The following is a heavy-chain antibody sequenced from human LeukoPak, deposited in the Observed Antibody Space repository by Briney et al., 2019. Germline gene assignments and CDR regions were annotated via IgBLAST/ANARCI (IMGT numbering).Heavy chain of an antibody. CDR3: ARQPRYSSSSPHDY. CDR1: GGSISSSSYY. J-gene: IGHJ4*02. V-gene: IGHV4-39*01. CDR2: IYYSGST. D-gene: IGHD6-6*01. Sequence: SETLSLTCTVSGGSISSSSYYWGWIRQPPGKGLEWIGSIYYSGSTYYNPPLKSRVTISVDTSKNQFSLKLSSVTAADTAVYYCARQPRYSSSSPHDYWGQGTLVTVSS.